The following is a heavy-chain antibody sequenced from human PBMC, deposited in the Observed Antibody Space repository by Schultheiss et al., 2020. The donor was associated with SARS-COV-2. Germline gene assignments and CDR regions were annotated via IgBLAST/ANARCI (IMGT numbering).Heavy chain of an antibody. J-gene: IGHJ6*02. CDR3: AREHRRGYSYGYYGMDV. CDR2: IIPIFGIA. D-gene: IGHD5-18*01. Sequence: SVKVSCKASGGTFSSYAISWVRQAPGQGLEWMGGIIPIFGIANYAQKFQGRVTITRDTSASTAYMELSSLRSEDTAVYYCAREHRRGYSYGYYGMDVWGQGTTVTVSS. CDR1: GGTFSSYA. V-gene: IGHV1-69*10.